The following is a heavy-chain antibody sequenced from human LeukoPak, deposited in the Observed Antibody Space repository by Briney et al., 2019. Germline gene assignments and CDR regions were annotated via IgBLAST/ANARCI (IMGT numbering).Heavy chain of an antibody. J-gene: IGHJ4*02. CDR3: ARATGTGMFDY. V-gene: IGHV4-61*02. CDR1: GGSISSGSYY. D-gene: IGHD1-1*01. CDR2: FYTSGST. Sequence: PSETLSLTCTVSGGSISSGSYYWSWIRQPAGKGLEWIGRFYTSGSTNYNPSLKSRLTISVDTSKNQFSLKLSSVTAADTAVYYCARATGTGMFDYWGQGTLVTVSS.